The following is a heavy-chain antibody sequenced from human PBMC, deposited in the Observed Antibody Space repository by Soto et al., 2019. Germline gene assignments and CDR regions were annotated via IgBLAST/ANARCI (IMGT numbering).Heavy chain of an antibody. V-gene: IGHV3-30*18. CDR2: ISYDGSNK. Sequence: QVQLVESGGGVVQPGRSLRLSCAASGFTFSSYGMHWVRQAPGKGLEWVAVISYDGSNKYCADSVKGRFTISRDNSKNTLYLQMNSLRAEDTAVYYCAKGGDCPDYWGQGTLVTVSS. CDR3: AKGGDCPDY. D-gene: IGHD2-21*02. CDR1: GFTFSSYG. J-gene: IGHJ4*02.